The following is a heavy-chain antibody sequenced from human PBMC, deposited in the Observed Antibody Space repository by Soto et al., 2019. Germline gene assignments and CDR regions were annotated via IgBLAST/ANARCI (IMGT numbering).Heavy chain of an antibody. J-gene: IGHJ6*02. CDR3: AREQADIVATRPYYYYGMDV. CDR1: GFTFSSYS. Sequence: LRLSCAASGFTFSSYSMNWVRQAPGKGLEWVSSISSSSSYIYYADSVKGRFTISRDNAKKSMYLQMNSMRAEDTAVYYCAREQADIVATRPYYYYGMDVWGQGTTVTVSS. D-gene: IGHD5-12*01. V-gene: IGHV3-21*01. CDR2: ISSSSSYI.